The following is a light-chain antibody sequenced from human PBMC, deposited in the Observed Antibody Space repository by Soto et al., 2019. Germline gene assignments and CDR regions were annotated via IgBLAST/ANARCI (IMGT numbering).Light chain of an antibody. Sequence: DLQMAQSPSSLSASAGDRVTITCRASQSISSYLNWYQQKPGKAPKLLIYAASSLQSGVPSRFSGSGSGTDFTLTISSLQPEDFATYYCQQSYSTPRTFGGGTKVEIK. J-gene: IGKJ4*01. CDR2: AAS. CDR3: QQSYSTPRT. CDR1: QSISSY. V-gene: IGKV1-39*01.